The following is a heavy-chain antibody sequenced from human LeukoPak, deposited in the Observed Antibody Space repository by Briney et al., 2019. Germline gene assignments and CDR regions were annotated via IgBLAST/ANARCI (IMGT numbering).Heavy chain of an antibody. CDR3: ARAARLGELSPGGY. CDR2: IYHSGST. CDR1: GYSISSGYY. D-gene: IGHD3-16*02. Sequence: PSETLSLTCTVSGYSISSGYYWGWIRQPPGKGLEWIGSIYHSGSTYYNPSLKSRVTISVDTSKNQFSLKLSSVTAADTAVYYCARAARLGELSPGGYWGQGTLVTVSS. J-gene: IGHJ4*02. V-gene: IGHV4-38-2*02.